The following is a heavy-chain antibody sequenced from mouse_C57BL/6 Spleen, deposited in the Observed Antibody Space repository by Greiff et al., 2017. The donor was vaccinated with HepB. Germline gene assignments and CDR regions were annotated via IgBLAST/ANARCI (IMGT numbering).Heavy chain of an antibody. CDR3: ARSMGFITTVVATDYAMDY. D-gene: IGHD1-1*01. J-gene: IGHJ4*01. CDR2: INPNYGTT. Sequence: EVKLQESGPELVKPGASVKISCKASGYSFTDYNMNWVKQSNGKSLEWIGVINPNYGTTSYNQKFKGKATLTVDQSSSTAYMQLNSLTSEDSAVYYCARSMGFITTVVATDYAMDYWGQGTSVTVSS. CDR1: GYSFTDYN. V-gene: IGHV1-39*01.